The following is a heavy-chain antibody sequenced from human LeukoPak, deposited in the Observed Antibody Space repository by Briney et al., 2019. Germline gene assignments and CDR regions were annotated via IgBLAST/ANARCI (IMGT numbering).Heavy chain of an antibody. CDR1: GGSISSSNW. V-gene: IGHV4-4*02. CDR2: IYHSGST. Sequence: SGTLSLTCAASGGSISSSNWWSWVRQPPGXGLEWIGEIYHSGSTNYNPSLKSRVTISVDTSKNQFSLKLISVTAADTAVYFCARGPYCNGGSCYYFDYWGRGTLVTVSS. D-gene: IGHD2-15*01. CDR3: ARGPYCNGGSCYYFDY. J-gene: IGHJ4*02.